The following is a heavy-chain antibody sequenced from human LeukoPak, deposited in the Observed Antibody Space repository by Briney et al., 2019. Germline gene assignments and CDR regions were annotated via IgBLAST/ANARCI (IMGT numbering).Heavy chain of an antibody. D-gene: IGHD6-19*01. CDR2: IYYSGST. V-gene: IGHV4-59*01. Sequence: SETLSLTCTVSGASISSYYWSWIRQPPGKGLEWIGYIYYSGSTNYNPSLKSRVTISVDTSKNQFSLKLSSVTAADTAVYYCARVYSSGWYYFDYWGQGTLVTVSS. CDR1: GASISSYY. CDR3: ARVYSSGWYYFDY. J-gene: IGHJ4*02.